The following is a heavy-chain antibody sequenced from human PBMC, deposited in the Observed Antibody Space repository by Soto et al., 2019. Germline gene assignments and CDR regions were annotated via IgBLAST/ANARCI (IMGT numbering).Heavy chain of an antibody. CDR2: IYYSGST. D-gene: IGHD5-12*01. J-gene: IGHJ6*03. Sequence: SETLSLTCTVSGGSISSSSYYWGWIRQPPGKGLEWIGSIYYSGSTYYNPSLKSRVTISVDTSKNQFSLKLSSVTAADTAVYYCARQTSGYDRRYYYYMDVWGKGTTVTVSS. V-gene: IGHV4-39*01. CDR1: GGSISSSSYY. CDR3: ARQTSGYDRRYYYYMDV.